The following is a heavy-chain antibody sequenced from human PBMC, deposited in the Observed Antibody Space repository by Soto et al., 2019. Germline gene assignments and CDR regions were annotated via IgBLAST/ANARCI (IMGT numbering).Heavy chain of an antibody. CDR2: ISAYNSNT. J-gene: IGHJ5*02. D-gene: IGHD4-17*01. CDR1: GYTFTSYG. CDR3: ARDYGDYEAYNWFVP. V-gene: IGHV1-18*01. Sequence: ASVKVSCKASGYTFTSYGISRVRQAPGQGLEWMGWISAYNSNTNYAQKLQGRVTMTTDTSTSTAYMELRSLRSDDTAVYYCARDYGDYEAYNWFVPWGQGTLVTVS.